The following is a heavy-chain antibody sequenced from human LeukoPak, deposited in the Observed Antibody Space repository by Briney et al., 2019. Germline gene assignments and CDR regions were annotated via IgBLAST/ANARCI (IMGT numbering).Heavy chain of an antibody. D-gene: IGHD6-19*01. CDR3: AKEISVAGMFDY. CDR1: GFTFSSYW. CDR2: IASDGGMK. V-gene: IGHV3-30*18. Sequence: PGGSLRLSCAASGFTFSSYWMHWVRQVPGKGLEWVAVIASDGGMKYYADSMKGRFTISRDNSKNTLYLQMNSLRAEDTAVYYCAKEISVAGMFDYWGQGTLVTVSS. J-gene: IGHJ4*02.